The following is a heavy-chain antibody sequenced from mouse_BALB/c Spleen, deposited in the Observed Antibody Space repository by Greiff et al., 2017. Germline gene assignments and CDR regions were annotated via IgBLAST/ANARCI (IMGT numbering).Heavy chain of an antibody. CDR2: ILPGSGST. J-gene: IGHJ4*01. CDR3: ARSTMITTDYYAMDY. CDR1: GYTFSSYW. V-gene: IGHV1-9*01. Sequence: QVQLQQSGAELMKPGASVKISCKATGYTFSSYWIEWVKQRPGHGLEWIGEILPGSGSTNYHEKFKGKATFTADTSSNTAYMQLSSLTSEDSAVYYCARSTMITTDYYAMDYWGQGTSVTVSS. D-gene: IGHD2-4*01.